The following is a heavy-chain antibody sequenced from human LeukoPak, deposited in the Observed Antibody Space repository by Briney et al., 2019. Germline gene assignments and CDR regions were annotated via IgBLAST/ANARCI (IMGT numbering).Heavy chain of an antibody. CDR2: ISGSSGII. D-gene: IGHD3-22*01. J-gene: IGHJ4*02. V-gene: IGHV3-48*01. CDR3: ARGSTYYDSSGQVPFDY. Sequence: GSLRLSCAASGFTFNTYTMNWVRQAPGKGLEWVSYISGSSGIIDCADSVRGRFTISRDNAKNSLYLQMNSLRAEDTAVYYCARGSTYYDSSGQVPFDYWGQGTLVTVSS. CDR1: GFTFNTYT.